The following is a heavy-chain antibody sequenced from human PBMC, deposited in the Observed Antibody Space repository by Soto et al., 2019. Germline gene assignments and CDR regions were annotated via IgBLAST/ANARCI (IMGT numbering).Heavy chain of an antibody. V-gene: IGHV4-4*02. Sequence: PSETLSLTCAVFGDSIDNHRWWSWVRQSPGKGLEWIGEVTRSGSTNYNPSLKSRATISVDTPKNQFSLKLNSMTAADTAVYYCARHNYGSGSTYFDYGGQGTPVNVS. D-gene: IGHD3-10*01. J-gene: IGHJ4*02. CDR3: ARHNYGSGSTYFDY. CDR2: VTRSGST. CDR1: GDSIDNHRW.